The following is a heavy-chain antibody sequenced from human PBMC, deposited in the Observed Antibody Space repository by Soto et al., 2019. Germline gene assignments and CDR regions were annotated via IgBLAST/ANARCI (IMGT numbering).Heavy chain of an antibody. CDR2: VNPNSGNT. D-gene: IGHD2-2*03. CDR1: GYTFTNYD. J-gene: IGHJ3*02. CDR3: ARASYLDPAFDI. V-gene: IGHV1-8*01. Sequence: QVQLVQSGAEVKRPGASVKVSCKASGYTFTNYDFNWVRQAPGQWLEWMGWVNPNSGNTDYAQKCQGRVTMTRNTSIRTAYMELSSLRSEDTAVYYCARASYLDPAFDIWGQGTMVTVSS.